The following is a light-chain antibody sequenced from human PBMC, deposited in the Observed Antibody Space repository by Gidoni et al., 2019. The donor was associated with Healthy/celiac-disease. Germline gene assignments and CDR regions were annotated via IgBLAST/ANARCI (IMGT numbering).Light chain of an antibody. Sequence: QSVLHQPPQASGTPGPRVNTSCSGSSSNIGSNTVNWYQQLPGTAPKHLIYSNNQRPSGVPDRCSGSKSGTSASLAISGLQSEDEADYYCAAWDDSLNGVVFGGGTKLTVL. CDR3: AAWDDSLNGVV. CDR1: SSNIGSNT. CDR2: SNN. V-gene: IGLV1-44*01. J-gene: IGLJ2*01.